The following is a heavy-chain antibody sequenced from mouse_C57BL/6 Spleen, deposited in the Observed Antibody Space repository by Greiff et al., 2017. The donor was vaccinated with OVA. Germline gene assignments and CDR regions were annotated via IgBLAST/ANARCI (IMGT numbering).Heavy chain of an antibody. D-gene: IGHD2-1*01. J-gene: IGHJ3*01. CDR2: IYPGDGGT. CDR1: GYAFSSYW. V-gene: IGHV1-80*01. Sequence: VKLVESGAELVKPGASVKISCKASGYAFSSYWMNWVKQRPGKGLEWIGQIYPGDGGTTYNGKFKGKATLTADKSSMTAYMQLSSLTSEESAVYFCARWDGNLAWFAYWGQGTLVTVSA. CDR3: ARWDGNLAWFAY.